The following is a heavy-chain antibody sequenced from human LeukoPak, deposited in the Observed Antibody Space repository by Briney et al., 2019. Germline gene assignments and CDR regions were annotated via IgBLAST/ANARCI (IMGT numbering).Heavy chain of an antibody. CDR2: IRYDGSNK. D-gene: IGHD6-13*01. J-gene: IGHJ4*02. Sequence: GGSLRLSCAASGFTFRAYSMNWVRQAPGKGLEWVAFIRYDGSNKYYADSVKGRFTISRDNSKNTLYLQMNSLRAEDTAVYYCATSIAAVHYWGQGTLVTVSS. V-gene: IGHV3-30*02. CDR1: GFTFRAYS. CDR3: ATSIAAVHY.